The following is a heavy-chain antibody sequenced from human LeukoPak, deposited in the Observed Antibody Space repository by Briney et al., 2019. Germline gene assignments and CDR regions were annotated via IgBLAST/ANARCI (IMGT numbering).Heavy chain of an antibody. J-gene: IGHJ2*01. D-gene: IGHD3-10*01. CDR2: IFYSGST. V-gene: IGHV4-59*12. Sequence: SETLSLTCTVSGGSISNYYWSWIRQPPGKGLEWIAYIFYSGSTNYNPSLRSRLTISLDTSKNQFSLKLSSVTAADTAVYYCARLTTSRGVIYGTDWHSDLWGRGTLVTVSS. CDR1: GGSISNYY. CDR3: ARLTTSRGVIYGTDWHSDL.